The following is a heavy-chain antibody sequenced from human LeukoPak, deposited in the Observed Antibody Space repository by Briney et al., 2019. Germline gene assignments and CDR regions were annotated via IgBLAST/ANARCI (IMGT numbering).Heavy chain of an antibody. V-gene: IGHV3-30*18. CDR1: GFTFSSYG. Sequence: PGGSLRLPCAASGFTFSSYGMHWVRQAPGKGLEWVAVISYDGSNKYYADSVKGRFTISRDNSKNTLYLQMNSLRAEDTAVYYCAKDNRYDYYFDYWGQGTLVTVSS. CDR2: ISYDGSNK. D-gene: IGHD1-20*01. J-gene: IGHJ4*02. CDR3: AKDNRYDYYFDY.